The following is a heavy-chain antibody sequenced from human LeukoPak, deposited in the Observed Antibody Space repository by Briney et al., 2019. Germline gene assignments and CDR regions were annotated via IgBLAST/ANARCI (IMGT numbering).Heavy chain of an antibody. V-gene: IGHV1-69*05. J-gene: IGHJ5*02. CDR2: IIPIFGTA. Sequence: SVKVSSKAPGGTFISYAISWVRQAPGQGLEWMGGIIPIFGTANYAQKFQGRGTITTDESTSTAYMELSSLRSEDTAVYYCARDNYAGANWFDPWGQGTLVTVSS. CDR1: GGTFISYA. D-gene: IGHD1-7*01. CDR3: ARDNYAGANWFDP.